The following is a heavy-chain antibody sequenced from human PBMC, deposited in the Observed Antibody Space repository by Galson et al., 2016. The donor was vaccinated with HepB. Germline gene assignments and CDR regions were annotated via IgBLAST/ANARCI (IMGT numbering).Heavy chain of an antibody. D-gene: IGHD3-10*01. CDR2: INHSGSP. CDR1: SGSFSGYS. J-gene: IGHJ3*01. CDR3: ARDAYGSGSYYKRKRDAFDV. Sequence: SETLSLTCAVSSGSFSGYSWSWIRQPPGKGLEWIGEINHSGSPNYNPSLMSRVSISVDTSKNHFSLELTSVTAADTAVYYCARDAYGSGSYYKRKRDAFDVGGQGTVLTVSS. V-gene: IGHV4-34*01.